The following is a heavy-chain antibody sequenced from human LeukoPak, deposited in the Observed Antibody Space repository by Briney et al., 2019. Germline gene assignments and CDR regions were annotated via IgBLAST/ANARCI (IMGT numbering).Heavy chain of an antibody. CDR1: GGSISSYY. CDR3: ARDIGAAYFDY. D-gene: IGHD6-25*01. Sequence: SETLSLTCTVSGGSISSYYWSWIRQPPGKGLEWIGYIYYSGSTNYNPSLKSRVTISVGTSKNQFSLKLSSVTAADTAVYYCARDIGAAYFDYWGQGTLVTVSS. J-gene: IGHJ4*02. V-gene: IGHV4-59*01. CDR2: IYYSGST.